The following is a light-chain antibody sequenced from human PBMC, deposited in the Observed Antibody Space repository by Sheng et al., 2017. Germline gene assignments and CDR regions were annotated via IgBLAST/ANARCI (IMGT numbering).Light chain of an antibody. Sequence: DIVMTQSPATLSVSPGERATLSCRANQSISSNLAWYQLKPGQAPRLLIYAASSRATGVPDRFSGSGSGTDFTLTISRLEPEDFAVYYCQQYGASLTFGGGTKVEIK. CDR3: QQYGASLT. CDR2: AAS. V-gene: IGKV3-20*01. CDR1: QSISSN. J-gene: IGKJ4*01.